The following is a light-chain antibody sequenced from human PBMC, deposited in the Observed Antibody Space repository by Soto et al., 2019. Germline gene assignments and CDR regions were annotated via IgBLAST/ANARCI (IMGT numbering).Light chain of an antibody. CDR3: QQYHNSTIT. V-gene: IGKV3-20*01. Sequence: ELELTQSPDTWSLSPGERATLSCRASQSLISSNFAWYQNKPGQAPRLLIYGVSNRATAIPDRFSGSGSGTDFNLTINRLETEDLAVYYCQQYHNSTITFGQGTRVEIK. J-gene: IGKJ5*01. CDR1: QSLISSN. CDR2: GVS.